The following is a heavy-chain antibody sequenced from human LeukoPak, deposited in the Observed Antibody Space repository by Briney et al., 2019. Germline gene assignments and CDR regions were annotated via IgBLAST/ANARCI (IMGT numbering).Heavy chain of an antibody. V-gene: IGHV4-31*03. CDR1: GGSISSGGYY. J-gene: IGHJ4*02. Sequence: PSQTLSLTCTVSGGSISSGGYYRSWIRQHPGKGLEWIGYIYYSGNTYYNPSLKSRVTISVGTSKNQFSLKLSSVTAADTAVYYCAREGVYDILTGPMDWGQGTLVTVSS. D-gene: IGHD3-9*01. CDR2: IYYSGNT. CDR3: AREGVYDILTGPMD.